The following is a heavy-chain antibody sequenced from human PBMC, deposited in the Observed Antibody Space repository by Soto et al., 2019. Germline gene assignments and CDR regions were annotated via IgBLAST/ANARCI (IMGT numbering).Heavy chain of an antibody. Sequence: GGSLRLSCAASGFTFSNAWMSWVRQAPGKGLEWVGRIKSKTDGGTTDYAAPVKGRFTISRDDSKNTLYLQMNSLKTEDTAVYYCTTRRSWFVYVSSDDVFDYWGQGTLVTVSS. CDR3: TTRRSWFVYVSSDDVFDY. D-gene: IGHD3-22*01. J-gene: IGHJ4*02. CDR1: GFTFSNAW. V-gene: IGHV3-15*01. CDR2: IKSKTDGGTT.